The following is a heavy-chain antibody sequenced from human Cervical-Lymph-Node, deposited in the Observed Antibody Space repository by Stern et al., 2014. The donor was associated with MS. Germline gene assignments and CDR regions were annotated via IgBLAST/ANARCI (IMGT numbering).Heavy chain of an antibody. J-gene: IGHJ4*02. Sequence: VQLVESGGGLVKPGGSLRLSCSASGFSFSDSYMSWIRQAPGKGLEWVSYISGSGNALYYADSVKGRFTISRDNAKNSLYLEMNNLKAEDTAVYFCARDKSRDGYYINEHWGQGTLVTVSS. CDR1: GFSFSDSY. CDR3: ARDKSRDGYYINEH. D-gene: IGHD5-24*01. V-gene: IGHV3-11*01. CDR2: ISGSGNAL.